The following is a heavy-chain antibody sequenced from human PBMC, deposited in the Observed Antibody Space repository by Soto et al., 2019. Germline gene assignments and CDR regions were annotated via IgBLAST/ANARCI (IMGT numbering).Heavy chain of an antibody. V-gene: IGHV4-39*01. CDR2: IYSSENT. CDR1: GCSVLTNSYS. J-gene: IGHJ6*02. Sequence: PSESLYLTCPFSGCSVLTNSYSWGWIRQSPGKGLEWIGTIYSSENTYYNPSLLSRVTISVDTSKNEFSLRLSSVTAADTAVYYCARLNGYCISTNCHGYYGMDVWGQGTTVT. D-gene: IGHD2-2*03. CDR3: ARLNGYCISTNCHGYYGMDV.